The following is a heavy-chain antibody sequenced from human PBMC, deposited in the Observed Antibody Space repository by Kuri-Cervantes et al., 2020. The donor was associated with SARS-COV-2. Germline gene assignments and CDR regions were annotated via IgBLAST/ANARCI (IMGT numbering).Heavy chain of an antibody. CDR1: GFTFSDYY. CDR2: IKEDGNEK. CDR3: ATRGDYNSGFFDN. J-gene: IGHJ4*02. Sequence: GGSLRLSCAASGFTFSDYYMTWVRQAPGKGLEWVANIKEDGNEKYYVDSVKGRFTISRDNAKNLLYLEMNSLRGEDTAVYYCATRGDYNSGFFDNWGQGTLVTVSS. D-gene: IGHD3-10*01. V-gene: IGHV3-7*01.